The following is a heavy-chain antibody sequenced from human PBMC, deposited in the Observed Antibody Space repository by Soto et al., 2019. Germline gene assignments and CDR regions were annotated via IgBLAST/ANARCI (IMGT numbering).Heavy chain of an antibody. V-gene: IGHV4-59*08. CDR2: NYYSGST. CDR1: GGSISSYY. CDR3: ARRWGSAADY. D-gene: IGHD2-15*01. Sequence: QVQLQESGPGLVKPSETLSLTCTVSGGSISSYYWSWIRQPPGKGLEWIGYNYYSGSTNYNPSLKSRVAISVDTSKNQCALKLSSVTAADPAVYYCARRWGSAADYWGQGTLVTVSS. J-gene: IGHJ4*02.